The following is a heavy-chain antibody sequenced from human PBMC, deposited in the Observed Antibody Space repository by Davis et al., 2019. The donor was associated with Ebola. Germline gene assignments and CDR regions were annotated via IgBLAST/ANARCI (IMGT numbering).Heavy chain of an antibody. Sequence: GESLKISCEGSGFNFATYWIAWVRQVPGKGLEWMGVIYPDDSDARYSPSFQGQVTISADKSTNTASLQWNSLKASDTAIYYCAIPRGRWLRDAFDIWGQGTMVTVSS. CDR2: IYPDDSDA. CDR3: AIPRGRWLRDAFDI. D-gene: IGHD4-23*01. V-gene: IGHV5-51*01. CDR1: GFNFATYW. J-gene: IGHJ3*02.